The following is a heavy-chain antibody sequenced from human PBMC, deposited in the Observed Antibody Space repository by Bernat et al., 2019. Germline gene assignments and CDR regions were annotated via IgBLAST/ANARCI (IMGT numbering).Heavy chain of an antibody. CDR1: GFTFSVAW. V-gene: IGHV3-15*07. J-gene: IGHJ4*02. CDR2: IKSKTDGGTT. CDR3: TTDYYESSGYFTFGY. Sequence: EVQLVESGGGLVKPGGSLRLSCAASGFTFSVAWMNWVRQAPGRGLGWVGRIKSKTDGGTTDYAAPVKGRFTISRDDSENTLYLQMNSLKTEDTAVYYCTTDYYESSGYFTFGYWGQGILVTVSS. D-gene: IGHD3-22*01.